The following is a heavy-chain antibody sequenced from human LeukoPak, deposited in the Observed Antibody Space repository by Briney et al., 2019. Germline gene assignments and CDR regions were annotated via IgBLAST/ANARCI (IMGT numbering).Heavy chain of an antibody. V-gene: IGHV1-18*01. J-gene: IGHJ6*02. CDR3: ARGYSYGSDYYYGMDV. D-gene: IGHD5-18*01. CDR1: GYTFTSYA. CDR2: ISGYNGNT. Sequence: ASVRVSCKASGYTFTSYAISWVRQAPGQGLEWMGWISGYNGNTKYAQKVQGRVTMTTDTSTSTAYMELRSLRSDDTAVYYCARGYSYGSDYYYGMDVWGQGTTVTVSS.